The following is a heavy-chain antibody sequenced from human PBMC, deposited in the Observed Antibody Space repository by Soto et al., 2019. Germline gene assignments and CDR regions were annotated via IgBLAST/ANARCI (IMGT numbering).Heavy chain of an antibody. D-gene: IGHD1-26*01. CDR2: ISGYNGNI. CDR1: GYTFTSCG. J-gene: IGHJ3*02. CDR3: ARDPQYSGSLSEGGDALDI. Sequence: ASVKVSCKTSGYTFTSCGVSWVRQAPGQGLEWMGWISGYNGNIKYAQKFQGRVTMTADTSTSTAYMELRSLRSDDTAVFYCARDPQYSGSLSEGGDALDIWGQGTMVTVSS. V-gene: IGHV1-18*01.